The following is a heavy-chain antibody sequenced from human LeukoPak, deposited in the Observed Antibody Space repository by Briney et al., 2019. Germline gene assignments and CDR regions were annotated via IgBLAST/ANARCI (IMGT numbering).Heavy chain of an antibody. J-gene: IGHJ4*02. CDR3: AFTNSGYDWSDY. Sequence: SVKVSCKASGGTFSSYAISWVRQAPGQGLEWMGGIIPIFGTANYAQKFQGRVTITADESTSTAYMELGSLRSEDTAVYYCAFTNSGYDWSDYWGQGTLVTVSS. CDR2: IIPIFGTA. V-gene: IGHV1-69*13. CDR1: GGTFSSYA. D-gene: IGHD5-12*01.